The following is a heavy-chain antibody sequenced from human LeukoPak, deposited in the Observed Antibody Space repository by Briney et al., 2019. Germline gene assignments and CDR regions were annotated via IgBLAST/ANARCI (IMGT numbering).Heavy chain of an antibody. V-gene: IGHV3-23*01. CDR1: GFTFSSYA. CDR3: AKGARDSGSYYSALHY. J-gene: IGHJ4*02. D-gene: IGHD3-10*01. CDR2: ISASGNNT. Sequence: PGGSLRLSCAASGFTFSSYAMSWVRQAPGKGLEWVSGISASGNNTYYAVSVKGRFTISRDNSKNTLYVQMNSLRAEDTAVYYCAKGARDSGSYYSALHYWGQGTLVTVSS.